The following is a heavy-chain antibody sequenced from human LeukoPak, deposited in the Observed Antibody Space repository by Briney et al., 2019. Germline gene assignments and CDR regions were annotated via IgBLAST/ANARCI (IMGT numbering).Heavy chain of an antibody. V-gene: IGHV3-23*01. CDR1: GFTFSSYA. CDR2: FSISGGST. D-gene: IGHD3-22*01. J-gene: IGHJ4*02. CDR3: ASMHPYYDGRGYWVQ. Sequence: GGSLRLSCAASGFTFSSYAMTGVRQAPGKGLEWGSGFSISGGSTSYADSEKGRFTISRDNPRNTLYMETNSLRAEDTALYYCASMHPYYDGRGYWVQWGQGTLVTVSS.